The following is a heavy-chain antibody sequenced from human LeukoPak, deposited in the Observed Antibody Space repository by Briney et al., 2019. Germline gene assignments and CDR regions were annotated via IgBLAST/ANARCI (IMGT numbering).Heavy chain of an antibody. J-gene: IGHJ4*02. CDR2: INHSGST. CDR3: ARIAVAGTYDY. D-gene: IGHD6-19*01. CDR1: GGSFSGYY. Sequence: PSETLSLTCAVYGGSFSGYYWSWIRQPPGKGLEWIGEINHSGSTNYNPSLKSRVTISVDTSENQFSLKLSSVTAADTAVYYCARIAVAGTYDYWGQGTLVTVSS. V-gene: IGHV4-34*01.